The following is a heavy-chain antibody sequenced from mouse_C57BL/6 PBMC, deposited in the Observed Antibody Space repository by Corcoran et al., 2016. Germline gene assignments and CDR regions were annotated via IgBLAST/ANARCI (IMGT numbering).Heavy chain of an antibody. J-gene: IGHJ2*02. CDR2: INTYSGVP. V-gene: IGHV9-3*01. CDR3: ARGPVDYFDY. Sequence: QIQLVQSGPELKKPGETVKISCKASGYTFTTYGMSWVKQAPGKGLKWMGWINTYSGVPTYADDFKGRFAFSLETSASTAYLQINNLKNEDTATYFWARGPVDYFDYWGQGTSLTVSS. CDR1: GYTFTTYG. D-gene: IGHD1-1*01.